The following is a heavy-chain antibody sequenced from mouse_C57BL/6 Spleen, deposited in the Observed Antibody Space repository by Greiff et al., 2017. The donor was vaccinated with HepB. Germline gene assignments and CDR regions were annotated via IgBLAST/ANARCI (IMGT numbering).Heavy chain of an antibody. CDR1: GFTFSDYG. Sequence: EVQLVESGGGLVKPGGSLKLSCAASGFTFSDYGMHWVRQAPEKGLEWVAYISSGSSTIYYADTVKGRFTISRDNAKNTLFLQMTSLRSEDTAMYYCAWDYDYYAMDYWGQGTSVTVSS. D-gene: IGHD2-4*01. CDR2: ISSGSSTI. CDR3: AWDYDYYAMDY. V-gene: IGHV5-17*01. J-gene: IGHJ4*01.